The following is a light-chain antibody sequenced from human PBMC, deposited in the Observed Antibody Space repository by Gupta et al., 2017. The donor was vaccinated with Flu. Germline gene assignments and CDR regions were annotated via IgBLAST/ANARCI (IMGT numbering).Light chain of an antibody. J-gene: IGKJ5*01. CDR1: QSVRSSW. CDR3: QQYGDSPFT. V-gene: IGKV3-20*01. Sequence: EIVLTQSPGTLSLPPGERATLYCRASQSVRSSWLAWYQQKPGQAPRLLMYGASTRITGIPDRFCGSGSRTDFTLSISGREPEDFAVYYCQQYGDSPFTFGQGTRLDIK. CDR2: GAS.